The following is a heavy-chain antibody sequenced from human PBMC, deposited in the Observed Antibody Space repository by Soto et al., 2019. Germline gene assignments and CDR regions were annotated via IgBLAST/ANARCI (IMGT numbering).Heavy chain of an antibody. V-gene: IGHV3-11*01. CDR3: ARGVYYDFWSGYMGRGMDV. D-gene: IGHD3-3*01. CDR2: ISSSGSTI. Sequence: GGSLRRSCAASGFTFSDYYMSWIRQAPGKGLEWVSYISSSGSTIYYADSVKGRFTISRDNAKNSLYLQMNSLRAEDTAVYYCARGVYYDFWSGYMGRGMDVWGQGTTVTVSS. J-gene: IGHJ6*02. CDR1: GFTFSDYY.